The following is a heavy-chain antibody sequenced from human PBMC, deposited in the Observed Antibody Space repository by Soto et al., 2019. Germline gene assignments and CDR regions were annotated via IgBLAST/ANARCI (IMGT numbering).Heavy chain of an antibody. D-gene: IGHD3-22*01. J-gene: IGHJ4*02. CDR2: VSTYSDIT. CDR3: AINYDSRGYEDLDY. V-gene: IGHV1-18*01. Sequence: QIHLVQSGPEVKEPGASVKVSCKASGYTFSDRGISWVRQAPGQGLEWMGWVSTYSDITNYAQKFQGRVSMTTDTSTNTAYLELRSLRSDDTAVYYCAINYDSRGYEDLDYWGQGYLVTVAS. CDR1: GYTFSDRG.